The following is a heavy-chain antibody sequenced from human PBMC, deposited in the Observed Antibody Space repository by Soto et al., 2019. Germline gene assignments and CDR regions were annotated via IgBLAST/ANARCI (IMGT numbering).Heavy chain of an antibody. J-gene: IGHJ6*02. CDR3: ARHPLITMTTEVYGMDV. D-gene: IGHD4-4*01. Sequence: GESLKISCKGSVYSFTSYWIGCVRQMPGKGLELMGVIYPGDSDTRYNPSFQGEVTIAADKSISTAYLQWSSLKASDTAMYYCARHPLITMTTEVYGMDVWGQGTTVTVSS. V-gene: IGHV5-51*01. CDR1: VYSFTSYW. CDR2: IYPGDSDT.